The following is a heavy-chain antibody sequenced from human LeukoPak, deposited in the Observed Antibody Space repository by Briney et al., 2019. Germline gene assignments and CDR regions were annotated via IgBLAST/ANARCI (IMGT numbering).Heavy chain of an antibody. J-gene: IGHJ4*02. CDR2: INHSGST. Sequence: PSETLSLTCAVYGGSFSGYYWSWIRQPPGKGLEWIGEINHSGSTNYNPSLKSRVTISVDTSKNQFSLKLSSVTAADTAVYYCARGRAMLGLITIFGVVTSYFDYWGQGTLVTVSS. D-gene: IGHD3-3*01. V-gene: IGHV4-34*01. CDR1: GGSFSGYY. CDR3: ARGRAMLGLITIFGVVTSYFDY.